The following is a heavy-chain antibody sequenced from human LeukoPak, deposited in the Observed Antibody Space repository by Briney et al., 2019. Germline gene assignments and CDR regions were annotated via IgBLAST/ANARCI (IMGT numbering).Heavy chain of an antibody. D-gene: IGHD1-26*01. V-gene: IGHV1-18*01. CDR1: GGTFRSYA. Sequence: ASVKVSCKASGGTFRSYAITWVRQAPGQGLEWMGWISAYNGNTNYAQKLQGRVTMTTDTPTSTAYMELRSLRSDDTAVYYCARDRSGRVGATYDYWGQGTLVTVSS. CDR3: ARDRSGRVGATYDY. CDR2: ISAYNGNT. J-gene: IGHJ4*02.